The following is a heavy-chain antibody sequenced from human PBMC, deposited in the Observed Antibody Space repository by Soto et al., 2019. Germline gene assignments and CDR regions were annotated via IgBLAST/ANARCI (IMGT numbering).Heavy chain of an antibody. Sequence: PGESLKISCKGSGYSFTSYWISWVCQMPGKGLEWMGIIYPGDSDTKYNPSFQGQVTISADKSITTTYLRWTSLKASDTAIYYCAASIFYYGMDVWGQGTTVTVSS. CDR1: GYSFTSYW. CDR3: AASIFYYGMDV. J-gene: IGHJ6*02. V-gene: IGHV5-51*01. CDR2: IYPGDSDT.